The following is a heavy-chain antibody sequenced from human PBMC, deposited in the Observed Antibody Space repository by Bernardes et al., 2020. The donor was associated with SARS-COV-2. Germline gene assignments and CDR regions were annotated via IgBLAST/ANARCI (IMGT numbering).Heavy chain of an antibody. V-gene: IGHV1-2*02. CDR2: INPNSGGT. CDR1: GYTFTGYY. Sequence: ASVKVSCKASGYTFTGYYMHWVRQAPGQGLEWMGWINPNSGGTNYAQKFQGRVTMTRDTSISTAYMELSRLRSDDTAVYYCARVSHSLWQQLSPFDYYYGMDVWGQGTTVTVSS. J-gene: IGHJ6*02. D-gene: IGHD6-13*01. CDR3: ARVSHSLWQQLSPFDYYYGMDV.